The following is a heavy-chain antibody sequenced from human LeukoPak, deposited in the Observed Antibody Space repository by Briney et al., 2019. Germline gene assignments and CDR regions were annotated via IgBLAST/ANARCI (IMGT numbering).Heavy chain of an antibody. D-gene: IGHD5-12*01. J-gene: IGHJ4*02. CDR3: ARDHNIVAPFDY. Sequence: ASVTVSCRASGYTFTSYAMNWVRQAPGQRLEWMGWINAGNGNTKYSQKFQGRVTITRDTSVSTAYMELSSLRSEDTAVYYCARDHNIVAPFDYWGQGTLVTVSS. CDR1: GYTFTSYA. CDR2: INAGNGNT. V-gene: IGHV1-3*01.